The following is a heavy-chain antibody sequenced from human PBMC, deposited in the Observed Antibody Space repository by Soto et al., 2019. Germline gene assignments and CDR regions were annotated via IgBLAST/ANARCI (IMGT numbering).Heavy chain of an antibody. J-gene: IGHJ4*02. Sequence: EVQLVESGGGLVQPGGSLKLSCAASGFTFSGSAMHWVRQASGKGLEWVGRIRSKANSYATAYAASVKGRFTISRDDSKTTAYLQMNSLKTEDTAVYYCTSPMTTGDYGGQGTLVTVSS. CDR2: IRSKANSYAT. V-gene: IGHV3-73*01. CDR3: TSPMTTGDY. D-gene: IGHD4-17*01. CDR1: GFTFSGSA.